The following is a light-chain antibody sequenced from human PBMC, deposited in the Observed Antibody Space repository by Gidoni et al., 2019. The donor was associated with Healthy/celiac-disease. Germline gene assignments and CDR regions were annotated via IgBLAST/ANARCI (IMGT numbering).Light chain of an antibody. Sequence: YDLTQPPSVSGSPGQTARITCSGDALPKQYAYWYQQKPGQAPVLVIYKDSERPSGIPERFSGSSSGTTVTLTISGVQAEDEADYYCQSADSSVVFGGGTKLTVL. CDR2: KDS. J-gene: IGLJ2*01. CDR1: ALPKQY. CDR3: QSADSSVV. V-gene: IGLV3-25*03.